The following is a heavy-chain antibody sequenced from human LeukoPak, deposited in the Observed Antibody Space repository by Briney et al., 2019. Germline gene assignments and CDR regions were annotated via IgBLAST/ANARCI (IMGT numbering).Heavy chain of an antibody. Sequence: GGSLRLSCAASGFTFSEAWMSWVRQVPGKGLEWVANINKEGSEKNYVDSVKGRFTISRDNAKNSLYLQMNSLRAEDTAVYYCASQIVGAVDYWGQGTLVTVSS. D-gene: IGHD1-26*01. V-gene: IGHV3-7*01. CDR3: ASQIVGAVDY. J-gene: IGHJ4*02. CDR2: INKEGSEK. CDR1: GFTFSEAW.